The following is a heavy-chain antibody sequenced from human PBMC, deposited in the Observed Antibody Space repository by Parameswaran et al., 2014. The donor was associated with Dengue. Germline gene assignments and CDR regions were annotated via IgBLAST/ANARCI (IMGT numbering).Heavy chain of an antibody. D-gene: IGHD2-2*01. Sequence: WVRQAPGQGLEWMGWMNPNSGNTGYAQKFQGRVTMTRNTSISTAYMELSSLRSEDTAVYYCARSHIVVVPAAAVEWFDPWGQGTLVTVSS. V-gene: IGHV1-8*01. CDR2: MNPNSGNT. CDR3: ARSHIVVVPAAAVEWFDP. J-gene: IGHJ5*02.